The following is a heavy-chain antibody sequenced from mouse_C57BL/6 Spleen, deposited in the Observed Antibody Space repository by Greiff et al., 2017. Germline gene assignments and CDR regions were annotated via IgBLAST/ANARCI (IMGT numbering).Heavy chain of an antibody. CDR3: ARERYGNYYYFDY. CDR2: LYPGDGDT. CDR1: GYAFSSYW. J-gene: IGHJ2*01. V-gene: IGHV1-80*01. Sequence: QVQLQQSGAELVKPGASVKISCKASGYAFSSYWMNWVKQRPGKGLEWIGQLYPGDGDTNYNGKFKGKATLTADKSSSTAYMQLSSLTSEDSAVYFCARERYGNYYYFDYWGQGTTLTVSS. D-gene: IGHD2-1*01.